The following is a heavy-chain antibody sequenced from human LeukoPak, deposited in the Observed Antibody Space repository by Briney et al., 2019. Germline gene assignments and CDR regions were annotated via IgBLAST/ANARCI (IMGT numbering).Heavy chain of an antibody. Sequence: GGSLRLSCAASGFTFSNYAMSWVRQAPGKGLEWVSVITGSGGTTYFADSVKGRFTISRDNSKNMLYLQMNSVRAEDTAVYYCAREFNTVGNFDYWGQGTLVTVSS. D-gene: IGHD3-10*01. CDR2: ITGSGGTT. V-gene: IGHV3-23*01. CDR3: AREFNTVGNFDY. CDR1: GFTFSNYA. J-gene: IGHJ4*02.